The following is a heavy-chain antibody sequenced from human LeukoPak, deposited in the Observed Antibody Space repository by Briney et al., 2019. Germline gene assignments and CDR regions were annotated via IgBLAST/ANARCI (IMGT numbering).Heavy chain of an antibody. CDR3: VKPAGTGRWFDP. J-gene: IGHJ5*02. D-gene: IGHD2-8*02. CDR2: IYPGDSDI. CDR1: GYSFTCYW. Sequence: GESLKISCQASGYSFTCYWIGWVRHVPGKGLGWMGIIYPGDSDIRYSPSFEGQVSISADTSTHTAYLHWSSLKASPTAMYFCVKPAGTGRWFDPWGQGTLVTVSS. V-gene: IGHV5-51*01.